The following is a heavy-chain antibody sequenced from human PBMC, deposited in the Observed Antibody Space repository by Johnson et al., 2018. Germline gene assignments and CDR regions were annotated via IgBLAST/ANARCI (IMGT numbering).Heavy chain of an antibody. CDR3: ARPLRGYDFWSGYDYHYYYMDV. J-gene: IGHJ6*03. CDR2: IYYHGSI. CDR1: GGSISTNNYY. V-gene: IGHV4-39*07. Sequence: VQLLESGPGLVKPSETLSLTCSVSGGSISTNNYYWGWIRQPPGKGLEWIGDIYYHGSIYYNPSLKRRVTISLDTSKNQFSLKLSSVTAPDPAVYYCARPLRGYDFWSGYDYHYYYMDVWGKGTTVTVSS. D-gene: IGHD3-3*01.